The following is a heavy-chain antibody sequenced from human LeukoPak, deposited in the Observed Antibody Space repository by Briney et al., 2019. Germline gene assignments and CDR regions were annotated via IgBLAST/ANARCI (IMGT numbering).Heavy chain of an antibody. D-gene: IGHD4-17*01. CDR3: ARKAITVTTFDY. V-gene: IGHV3-48*04. CDR2: ISRDGGTI. Sequence: GGSLRLSCAASGFTYSSYSMSWVRQAPGKGLEWVSSISRDGGTIDYADSVKGRFTISRDNAKNSLYLQMSRLRGEDTAVYYCARKAITVTTFDYWGQGTLVTVSS. CDR1: GFTYSSYS. J-gene: IGHJ4*02.